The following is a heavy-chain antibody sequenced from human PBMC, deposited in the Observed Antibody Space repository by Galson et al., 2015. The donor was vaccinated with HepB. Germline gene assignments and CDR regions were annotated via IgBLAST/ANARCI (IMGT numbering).Heavy chain of an antibody. D-gene: IGHD5-18*01. Sequence: SLRLSCAASGFDFDMYNWNWVRQAPGKGLEWVSSISYNLYTFYADSVQGRFSISRDNAQDSMFLDMSSLRVEDTGVYYCVRDMNRGYSAGLTPDYDDLWGQGTLVAVAS. CDR1: GFDFDMYN. J-gene: IGHJ5*02. V-gene: IGHV3-21*01. CDR2: ISYNLYT. CDR3: VRDMNRGYSAGLTPDYDDL.